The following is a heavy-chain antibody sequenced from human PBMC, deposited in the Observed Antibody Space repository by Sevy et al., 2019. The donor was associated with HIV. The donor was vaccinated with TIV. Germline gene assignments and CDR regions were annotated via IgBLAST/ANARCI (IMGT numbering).Heavy chain of an antibody. Sequence: GGSLRLSCTASGFTFRTYAMSWVRQAPGKALDWVSGKGLEWVSAITGSDSTYYADSVKGRFTICRDNSKNRVYLQMNSLIAEDTAVYYCAKWGDHDFWSSYSYFDYWGQGALVTVSS. J-gene: IGHJ4*02. CDR1: GFTFRTYA. CDR2: ITGSDST. V-gene: IGHV3-23*01. D-gene: IGHD3-3*01. CDR3: AKWGDHDFWSSYSYFDY.